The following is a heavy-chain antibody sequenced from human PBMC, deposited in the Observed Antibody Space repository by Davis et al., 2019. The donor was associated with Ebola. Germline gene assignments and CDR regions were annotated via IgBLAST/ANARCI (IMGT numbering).Heavy chain of an antibody. CDR3: GRETVWPGEIDP. D-gene: IGHD1-14*01. CDR1: GGSISSYY. Sequence: MPSETLSLTCTVSGGSISSYYWSWIRQPPGKGLEWIGYIYYSGSTYYNPSLKSRVTISVDTSKNQFSLNLSSVTAADTAVYYCGRETVWPGEIDPWGQGTLVTVSS. CDR2: IYYSGST. V-gene: IGHV4-59*12. J-gene: IGHJ5*02.